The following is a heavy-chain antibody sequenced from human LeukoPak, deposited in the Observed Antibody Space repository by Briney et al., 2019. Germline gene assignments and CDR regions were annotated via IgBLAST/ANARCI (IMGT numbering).Heavy chain of an antibody. Sequence: SETLSLTCTVSGGSVSSYYWSWIRQPAGRGPEWIGRIYTSGSTNCNPSLKSRVTISVDKSKNQFSLKLKSLTAADTAVYYCARVGGSASTLSAFDVWGQGTVVTVSS. J-gene: IGHJ3*01. D-gene: IGHD2-15*01. CDR2: IYTSGST. V-gene: IGHV4-4*07. CDR3: ARVGGSASTLSAFDV. CDR1: GGSVSSYY.